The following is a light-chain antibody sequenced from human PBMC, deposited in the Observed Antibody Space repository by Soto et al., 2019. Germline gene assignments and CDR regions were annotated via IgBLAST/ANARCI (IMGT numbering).Light chain of an antibody. J-gene: IGKJ4*01. Sequence: EIVLTQSPATLSLSPGERATLSCRASQGVSSSYLAWYQQKPGQAPRLLIYGASSMASGIPYRFSGSGSGTDFTLTISSLEPEDFAVYYCQQYCSSPSTFGGGTKVEIK. CDR3: QQYCSSPST. V-gene: IGKV3-20*01. CDR1: QGVSSSY. CDR2: GAS.